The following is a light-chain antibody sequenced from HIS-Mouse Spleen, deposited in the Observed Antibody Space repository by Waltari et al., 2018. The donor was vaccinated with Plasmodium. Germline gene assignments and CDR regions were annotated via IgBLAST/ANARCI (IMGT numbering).Light chain of an antibody. CDR2: DVS. Sequence: QSALTQPRSVSGSPGQSVTISCTGTSSDVGGYTYVSWSQQHPGKAPKLMIYDVSKRPSGVPDRVSGSKSGNSASLTISGLQAEDEADYCCCSYAGSYTWVFGGGTKLTVL. CDR3: CSYAGSYTWV. J-gene: IGLJ3*02. CDR1: SSDVGGYTY. V-gene: IGLV2-11*01.